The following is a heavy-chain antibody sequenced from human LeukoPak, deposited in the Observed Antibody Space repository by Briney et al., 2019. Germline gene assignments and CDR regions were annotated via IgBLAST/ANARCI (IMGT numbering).Heavy chain of an antibody. CDR2: IYPGDSDT. Sequence: GESLKISCKGSGYSFTSYWIGWVRHMPGKGLEWMGVIYPGDSDTRYSPSFQGQVTISADKFISTAFLQWSSLRASDTAIYYCARLDDGREQQLSYYGMDVWGQGTTVTVSS. D-gene: IGHD6-13*01. CDR1: GYSFTSYW. CDR3: ARLDDGREQQLSYYGMDV. V-gene: IGHV5-51*01. J-gene: IGHJ6*02.